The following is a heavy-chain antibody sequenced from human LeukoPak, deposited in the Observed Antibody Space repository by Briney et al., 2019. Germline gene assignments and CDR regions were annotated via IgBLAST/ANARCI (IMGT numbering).Heavy chain of an antibody. J-gene: IGHJ4*02. Sequence: ASVKVSCKASGYTFTGYYMHWVRQAPGQGLEWMGWINPNSGGTNYAQKFRGRVTMTRDTSISTAYMELSRLRSDDTAVYYCAREHVDTAMATMYYFDYWGQGTLVTVSS. CDR2: INPNSGGT. CDR3: AREHVDTAMATMYYFDY. CDR1: GYTFTGYY. V-gene: IGHV1-2*02. D-gene: IGHD5-18*01.